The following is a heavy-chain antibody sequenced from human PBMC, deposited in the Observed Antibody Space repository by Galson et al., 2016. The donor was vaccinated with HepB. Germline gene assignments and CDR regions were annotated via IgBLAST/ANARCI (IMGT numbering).Heavy chain of an antibody. V-gene: IGHV3-23*01. D-gene: IGHD1-1*01. CDR1: GFTFSPYT. Sequence: SLRLPCAASGFTFSPYTMSWVRQAPGKGLEYVSGTDGSGGSTYYADSVQGRFTISRDNSKNTMYLQMNSLKAEDTAIYYCAKDRYWNRDFDYWGQGTLVTVSS. CDR3: AKDRYWNRDFDY. CDR2: TDGSGGST. J-gene: IGHJ4*02.